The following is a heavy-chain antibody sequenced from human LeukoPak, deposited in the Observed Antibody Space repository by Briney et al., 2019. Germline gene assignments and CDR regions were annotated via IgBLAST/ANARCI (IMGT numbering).Heavy chain of an antibody. Sequence: AASVKVSCKASGYTFTSYGISWVRQAPGQGLEWMGWISAYNGNTNYAQKLQGRVTMTTDTSTSTDYMELRSLRSDDTAVYYCARDRYYYASSAAYWGQGTLVTVSS. D-gene: IGHD3-22*01. CDR1: GYTFTSYG. CDR3: ARDRYYYASSAAY. CDR2: ISAYNGNT. V-gene: IGHV1-18*01. J-gene: IGHJ4*02.